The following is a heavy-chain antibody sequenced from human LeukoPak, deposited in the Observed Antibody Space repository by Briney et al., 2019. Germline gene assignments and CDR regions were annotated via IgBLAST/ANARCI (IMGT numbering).Heavy chain of an antibody. D-gene: IGHD5-24*01. CDR2: IYPGDSDT. CDR3: ARHRDVAFDY. J-gene: IGHJ4*02. CDR1: GYRFTSYW. V-gene: IGHV5-51*01. Sequence: GESLNISCTGSGYRFTSYWIGWVGQMPAKGLEWMGIIYPGDSDTRYSPSFQGKVPISADKSISTAYLQWISLKASDTAMYYCARHRDVAFDYWGQGTLVTVSS.